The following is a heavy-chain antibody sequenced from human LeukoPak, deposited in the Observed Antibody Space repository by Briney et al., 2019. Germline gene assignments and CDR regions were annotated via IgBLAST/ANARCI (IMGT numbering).Heavy chain of an antibody. CDR2: INYSGST. D-gene: IGHD3-22*01. V-gene: IGHV4-34*01. CDR3: ARLIYYDSSGYLDY. Sequence: PSETLSLTCAVYGGSFSSYYWSWIRQPPGKGLEWIGKINYSGSTNYNPSLKSRVTISVDMSKNQLSLKLSSVTAADTAVYYCARLIYYDSSGYLDYWGQGSLVTVSS. J-gene: IGHJ4*02. CDR1: GGSFSSYY.